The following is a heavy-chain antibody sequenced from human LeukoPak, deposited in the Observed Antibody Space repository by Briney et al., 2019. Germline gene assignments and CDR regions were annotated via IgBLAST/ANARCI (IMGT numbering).Heavy chain of an antibody. CDR2: IKQDGSDT. J-gene: IGHJ4*02. V-gene: IGHV3-7*04. D-gene: IGHD3-10*01. CDR3: AREEYGSAAGY. Sequence: GGSLILSCAASGFTFSTYWMSWVRQAPGKGLEWVANIKQDGSDTYYVDSVKGRFTISRDNAKNSLYLQMNSLRAEDTAVYYCAREEYGSAAGYWGQGTLVTVSS. CDR1: GFTFSTYW.